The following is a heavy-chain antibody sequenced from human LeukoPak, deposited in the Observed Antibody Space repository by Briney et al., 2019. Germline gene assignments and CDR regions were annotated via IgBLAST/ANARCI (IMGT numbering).Heavy chain of an antibody. CDR3: ARGPKMARSNWFDP. CDR1: GFTFSSYS. V-gene: IGHV3-21*01. J-gene: IGHJ5*02. Sequence: GGSLRLSCAASGFTFSSYSMNWVRQAPGKGLEWVSSISGSSSYIYYADSVKGRFTISRDNAKNSLYLQMNSLRAEDTAVYYCARGPKMARSNWFDPWGQGTLVTVSS. D-gene: IGHD5-24*01. CDR2: ISGSSSYI.